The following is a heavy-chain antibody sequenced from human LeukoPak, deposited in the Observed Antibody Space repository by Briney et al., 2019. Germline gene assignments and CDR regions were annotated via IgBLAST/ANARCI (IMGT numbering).Heavy chain of an antibody. CDR3: AKTTGNGHWLIEF. Sequence: PGGSLRLSCAASGFTFSSYAMNWARQTPGKGLEWVSFITGDAATTSYADSVKGRFTISRDNSKNTLYLQLNSLSAEDTAIYYCAKTTGNGHWLIEFWGQGTLVTVSS. CDR1: GFTFSSYA. D-gene: IGHD4-23*01. V-gene: IGHV3-23*01. J-gene: IGHJ4*02. CDR2: ITGDAATT.